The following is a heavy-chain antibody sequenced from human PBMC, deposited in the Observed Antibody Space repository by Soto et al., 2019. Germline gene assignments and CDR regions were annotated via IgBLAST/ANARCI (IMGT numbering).Heavy chain of an antibody. D-gene: IGHD1-1*01. V-gene: IGHV1-18*01. J-gene: IGHJ4*02. Sequence: QVHLVQSGAEVKKPGASVKVSCKASGYTFTSYGITWVRQAPGQGLEWMGWISAHNGNTDYAQKLQGRVIVTRDTSTITAYMELRRLRSDDTAVYYCARWRYGDYWGQGALVTVSS. CDR2: ISAHNGNT. CDR1: GYTFTSYG. CDR3: ARWRYGDY.